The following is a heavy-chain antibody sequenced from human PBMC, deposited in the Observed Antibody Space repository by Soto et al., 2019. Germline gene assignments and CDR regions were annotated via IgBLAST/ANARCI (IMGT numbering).Heavy chain of an antibody. Sequence: QVQLVQSGAEVKKPGASVKVSCKASGYTFTSYDINWVRQATGQGLEWMGWMNPNSGNTGYAQKFPGRVTMARNTSRSTAYMELSSLRSEDTAVYSCAREKTSYGMDVWGQGTRVTVSS. V-gene: IGHV1-8*01. CDR1: GYTFTSYD. J-gene: IGHJ6*02. CDR3: AREKTSYGMDV. CDR2: MNPNSGNT.